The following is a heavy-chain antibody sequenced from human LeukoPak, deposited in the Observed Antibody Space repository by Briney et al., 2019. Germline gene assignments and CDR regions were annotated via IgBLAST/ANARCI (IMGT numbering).Heavy chain of an antibody. CDR3: ARDKGWELIDY. J-gene: IGHJ4*02. CDR1: GGSITSGDSY. V-gene: IGHV4-30-4*08. Sequence: SETLSLTCTVSGGSITSGDSYWSWIRQPPGKGLEWIGFIYDSGITHYNPSLKSRVSMSVDTSKNQFSLKLSSVTAADTALYYCARDKGWELIDYWGQGTLVTVSS. D-gene: IGHD1-26*01. CDR2: IYDSGIT.